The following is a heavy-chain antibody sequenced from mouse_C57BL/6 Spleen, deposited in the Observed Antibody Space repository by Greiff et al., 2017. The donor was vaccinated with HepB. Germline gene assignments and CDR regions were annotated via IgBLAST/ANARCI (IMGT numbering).Heavy chain of an antibody. V-gene: IGHV1-55*01. D-gene: IGHD1-1*01. CDR1: GYTFTSYW. J-gene: IGHJ2*01. CDR3: ARSYGSSPFGY. CDR2: IYPGSGST. Sequence: QVHVKQPGAELVKPGASVKMSCKASGYTFTSYWITWVKQRPGQGLEWIGDIYPGSGSTNYNEKFKSKATLTVDTSSSTAFMQLSSLTSEDSAVYYCARSYGSSPFGYWGQGTTLTVSS.